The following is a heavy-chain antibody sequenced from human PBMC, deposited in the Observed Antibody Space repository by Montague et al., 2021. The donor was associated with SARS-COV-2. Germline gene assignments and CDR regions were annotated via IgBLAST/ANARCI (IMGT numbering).Heavy chain of an antibody. Sequence: SETLSLTCTVPGGSISSYSWSWIRQPPGKGLEWIGYIYYSGSTNYNPSLKSRVTISVDTSKNQFSLKLSSVTAADTAVYYCARVRGNTICGVVIISAFDIWGQGTMVTVSS. CDR3: ARVRGNTICGVVIISAFDI. CDR1: GGSISSYS. D-gene: IGHD3-3*01. V-gene: IGHV4-59*01. J-gene: IGHJ3*02. CDR2: IYYSGST.